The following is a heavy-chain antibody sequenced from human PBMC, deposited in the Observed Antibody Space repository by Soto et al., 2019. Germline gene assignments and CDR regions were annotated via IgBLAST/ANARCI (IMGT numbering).Heavy chain of an antibody. J-gene: IGHJ4*02. V-gene: IGHV1-46*01. CDR3: ARDLSYYYDSSVVWPGY. CDR2: INPSGGST. CDR1: GYTFTSYY. D-gene: IGHD3-22*01. Sequence: GTSVKVSCKASGYTFTSYYMHWARQEKGQGLEWMGIINPSGGSTSYAQKFQGRVTMTRDTSTSTVYMELSSLRSEDTAVYYCARDLSYYYDSSVVWPGYWGQGTLVTVSS.